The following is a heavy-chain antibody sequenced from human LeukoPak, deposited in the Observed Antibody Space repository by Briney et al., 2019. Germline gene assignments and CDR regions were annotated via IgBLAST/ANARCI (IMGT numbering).Heavy chain of an antibody. V-gene: IGHV4-59*01. Sequence: SETLSLTCTVSGGSIRSYYWSWIRQPPGKGLEWIGYIYYSGSTKYNLSLKSRVTISVDTSKNQFSLKLSSVTAADTAAYYCARAVGYCSGGSCYSYYYYGMDVWGQGTTVTVSS. J-gene: IGHJ6*02. CDR2: IYYSGST. D-gene: IGHD2-15*01. CDR1: GGSIRSYY. CDR3: ARAVGYCSGGSCYSYYYYGMDV.